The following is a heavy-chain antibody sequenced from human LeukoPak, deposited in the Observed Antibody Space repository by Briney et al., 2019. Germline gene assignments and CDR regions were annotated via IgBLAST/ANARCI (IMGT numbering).Heavy chain of an antibody. CDR1: GYTFTSYG. CDR3: ATFPNVAAAARGFHWFDP. CDR2: ISAYNGNT. J-gene: IGHJ5*02. D-gene: IGHD6-13*01. V-gene: IGHV1-18*01. Sequence: GASVKVSCKASGYTFTSYGISWVRQAPGQGLEWMGWISAYNGNTNYAQKFQGRVTMTEDTSTDTAYMELSSLRSEDTAVYYCATFPNVAAAARGFHWFDPWGQGTLVTVSS.